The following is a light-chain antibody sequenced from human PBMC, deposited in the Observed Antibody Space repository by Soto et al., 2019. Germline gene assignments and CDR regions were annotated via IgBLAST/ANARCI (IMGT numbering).Light chain of an antibody. CDR3: QQYNNYWT. J-gene: IGKJ1*01. V-gene: IGKV1-5*03. Sequence: DIQMTQSPSTLSASVGDRVTITCRASQSISYWLAWYQQKPGKAPNLLIYKASSLESGVPSRFSGSGSGTEVTLTISSLQPDGFATYYCQQYNNYWTFGQGTKVEIK. CDR1: QSISYW. CDR2: KAS.